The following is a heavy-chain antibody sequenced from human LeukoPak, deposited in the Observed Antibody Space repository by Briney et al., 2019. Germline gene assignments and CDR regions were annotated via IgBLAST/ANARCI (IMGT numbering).Heavy chain of an antibody. D-gene: IGHD5-12*01. J-gene: IGHJ5*02. Sequence: SETLSLTCSVSGVSISSGAYYWSWIRQPPGKGLEWIGYISYSGNTNYNPSLKSRVTISIDTSKNQFSLKLNSVTAADTAVYYCARHFGSGFDRWFDPWGQGSLVIVSS. CDR1: GVSISSGAYY. CDR2: ISYSGNT. V-gene: IGHV4-61*08. CDR3: ARHFGSGFDRWFDP.